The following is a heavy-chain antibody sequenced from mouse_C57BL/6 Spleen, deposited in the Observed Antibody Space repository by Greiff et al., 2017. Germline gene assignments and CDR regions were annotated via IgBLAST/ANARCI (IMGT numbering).Heavy chain of an antibody. Sequence: EVKLVESGGGLVKPGGSLQLSCAASGFTFSSYTMSWVRQTPEKRLEWVATISGGGGNTYYPDSVKGRFTISRDNAKNTLYLQMSSLRSEDTALYYFARRGSRGRYYAMDYWGQGTSVTVSS. D-gene: IGHD1-1*01. CDR2: ISGGGGNT. CDR1: GFTFSSYT. J-gene: IGHJ4*01. V-gene: IGHV5-9*01. CDR3: ARRGSRGRYYAMDY.